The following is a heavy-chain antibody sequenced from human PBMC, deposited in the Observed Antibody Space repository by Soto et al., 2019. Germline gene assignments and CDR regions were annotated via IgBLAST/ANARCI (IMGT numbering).Heavy chain of an antibody. V-gene: IGHV6-1*01. Sequence: QVQLQQSGSGLVKPSQTLSLTCAISGDSVSSSSAAWTWIRQSPSRGLEWLGRTYYRSKWYNQYALSVRSRKPITPGTSTNQFSPQLNSVSPVDTAVYYSARWEHEHGKIDVWRRGTTVTVSS. CDR1: GDSVSSSSAA. J-gene: IGHJ6*02. CDR3: ARWEHEHGKIDV. D-gene: IGHD1-26*01. CDR2: TYYRSKWYN.